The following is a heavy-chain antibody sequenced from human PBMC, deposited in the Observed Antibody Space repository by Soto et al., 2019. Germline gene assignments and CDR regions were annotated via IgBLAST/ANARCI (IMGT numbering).Heavy chain of an antibody. CDR2: INAGNGNT. CDR1: GYTFTSYA. Sequence: ASVKVSCKASGYTFTSYAMHWVRQAPGQRLEWMGWINAGNGNTKYSQKFQGRVTITRDTSASTAYMELSSLRSEDTAVYYCARGDYYDSSGYFSDAFDIWGQGTMVTVSS. V-gene: IGHV1-3*01. J-gene: IGHJ3*02. D-gene: IGHD3-22*01. CDR3: ARGDYYDSSGYFSDAFDI.